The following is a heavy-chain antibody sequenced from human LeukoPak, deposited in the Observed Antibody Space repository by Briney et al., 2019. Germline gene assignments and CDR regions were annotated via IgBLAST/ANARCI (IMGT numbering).Heavy chain of an antibody. V-gene: IGHV1-2*02. CDR1: GYTFTGYY. J-gene: IGHJ3*02. D-gene: IGHD2-2*01. CDR2: INPKNGAT. Sequence: GASVKVSCKASGYTFTGYYIHWVRQAPGQGLEWMGWINPKNGATHYAQNFLGRVTMTRDTSISTAYMELSRLTSDDTAVCYCARDYTRNAFDIWGQGTMVTVSS. CDR3: ARDYTRNAFDI.